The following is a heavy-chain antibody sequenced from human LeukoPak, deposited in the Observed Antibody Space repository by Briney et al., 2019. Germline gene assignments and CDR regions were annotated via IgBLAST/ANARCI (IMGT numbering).Heavy chain of an antibody. J-gene: IGHJ5*02. CDR2: INTNTGNP. CDR3: ARDRAEGGYRRYNWFDP. CDR1: GYTFTSYA. V-gene: IGHV7-4-1*02. D-gene: IGHD5-24*01. Sequence: ASVKVSCKASGYTFTSYAMNWVRQAPGQGLEWMGWINTNTGNPTYAQGFTGRFVFSLDTSVSTAYLQISSLKAEDTAVYYCARDRAEGGYRRYNWFDPWGQGTLVTVSS.